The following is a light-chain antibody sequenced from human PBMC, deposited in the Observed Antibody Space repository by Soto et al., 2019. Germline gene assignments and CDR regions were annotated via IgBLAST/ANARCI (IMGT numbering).Light chain of an antibody. CDR2: STS. J-gene: IGKJ1*01. Sequence: DIQMTQSPSSLSAFVGGRVTITCRTSHNIINNLSWYQQKPGKAPKLLIYSTSNLQTGIPSRFSANGSGTDFTLSTTSLQREDFATYYCQQSYASPWTFGQGTQVEVK. CDR3: QQSYASPWT. V-gene: IGKV1-39*01. CDR1: HNIINN.